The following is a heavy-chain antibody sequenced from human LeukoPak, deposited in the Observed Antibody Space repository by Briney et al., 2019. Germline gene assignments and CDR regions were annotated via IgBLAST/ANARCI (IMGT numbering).Heavy chain of an antibody. V-gene: IGHV1-18*01. CDR2: ISAYNGNT. J-gene: IGHJ5*02. D-gene: IGHD3-10*01. CDR1: GYTFTSYG. CDR3: AREVRGVITFSRWFDP. Sequence: AASVKVSCKASGYTFTSYGISWVRQAPGQGLEWMGWISAYNGNTNYAQKLQGSVTMTTDTSTSTAYMELRSLRSGHTAVYYCAREVRGVITFSRWFDPWGQGTLVTVSS.